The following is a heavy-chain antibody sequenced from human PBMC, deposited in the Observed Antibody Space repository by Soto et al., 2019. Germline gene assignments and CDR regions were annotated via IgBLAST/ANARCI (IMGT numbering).Heavy chain of an antibody. Sequence: SETLSLTCAVYGGSFSGYYWSWIRQPPGKGLEWIGEINHSGSTDYNPSLKSRVTISVDTSKNQFSLKLSSVTAADTAVYYCASNSGYLHYWGQGTLVTVSS. CDR2: INHSGST. CDR1: GGSFSGYY. V-gene: IGHV4-34*01. CDR3: ASNSGYLHY. D-gene: IGHD5-12*01. J-gene: IGHJ4*02.